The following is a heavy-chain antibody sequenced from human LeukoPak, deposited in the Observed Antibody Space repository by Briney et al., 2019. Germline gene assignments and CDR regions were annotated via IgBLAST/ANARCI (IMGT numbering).Heavy chain of an antibody. CDR2: ISGSGDST. D-gene: IGHD3-10*01. CDR1: GFTFTSYA. J-gene: IGHJ4*02. Sequence: EGSLRLSCAVSGFTFTSYAISWVRQAPGKGLEWVSTISGSGDSTYYADSVKGRFTLSRDKSKNTVYLQMDSLRVAETAVYYCARVQYGNLSGSYRTFFDFWGQGALVTVSP. V-gene: IGHV3-23*01. CDR3: ARVQYGNLSGSYRTFFDF.